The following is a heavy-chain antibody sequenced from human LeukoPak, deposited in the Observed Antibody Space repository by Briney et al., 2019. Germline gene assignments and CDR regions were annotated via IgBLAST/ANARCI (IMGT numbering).Heavy chain of an antibody. CDR3: ARDSGSGGEDYMDV. CDR1: GYTFTGYY. J-gene: IGHJ6*03. V-gene: IGHV1-2*02. Sequence: ASVKVSCKASGYTFTGYYMHWVRQAPGQGLEWMGWINPNGGGTNYAQKFQGRVTMTRDTSISTAYMELSRLRSDDTAVYYCARDSGSGGEDYMDVWGKGTTVTVSS. CDR2: INPNGGGT. D-gene: IGHD2-15*01.